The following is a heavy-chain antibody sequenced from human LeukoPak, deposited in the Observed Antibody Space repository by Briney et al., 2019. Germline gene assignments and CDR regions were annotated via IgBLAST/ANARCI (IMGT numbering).Heavy chain of an antibody. J-gene: IGHJ4*02. CDR3: AKDRVGGYFVPIDF. CDR2: ITGTGAVT. Sequence: GGSLRLSCAASGFAFGSDAMNWVRQVPGKGLEWVADITGTGAVTHYADSVKGRFTISRDNSENTLYLQMNSLRAEDTAIYYCAKDRVGGYFVPIDFWGQGTLVTVSS. V-gene: IGHV3-23*01. D-gene: IGHD3-9*01. CDR1: GFAFGSDA.